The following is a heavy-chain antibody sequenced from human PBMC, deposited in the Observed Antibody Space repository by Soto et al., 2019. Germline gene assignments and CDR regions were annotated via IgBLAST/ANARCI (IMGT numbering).Heavy chain of an antibody. CDR2: INPNSGGP. CDR1: GYTFTDYY. V-gene: IGHV1-2*06. Sequence: ASVKVSGKTSGYTFTDYYMHWVRHAPGQGLEWMGRINPNSGGPISAQKFQGRVTMTRDTSISTAYLELSRLRSDDKAVYYCARGGTTSLDYWGQGTQVPVSS. D-gene: IGHD1-1*01. CDR3: ARGGTTSLDY. J-gene: IGHJ4*02.